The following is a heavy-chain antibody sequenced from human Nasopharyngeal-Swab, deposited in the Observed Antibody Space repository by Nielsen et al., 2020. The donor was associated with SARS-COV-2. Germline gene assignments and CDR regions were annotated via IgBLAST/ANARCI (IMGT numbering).Heavy chain of an antibody. J-gene: IGHJ4*02. CDR3: AKEEVPNDY. V-gene: IGHV3-23*01. CDR2: ITGNGDTT. Sequence: GESLKISCAVSGLTVSSTYMSWLRQAPGKGLEWVSTITGNGDTTYYADSVKGRFTISRDNSKNTLHLQMNSLRADDTAVYYCAKEEVPNDYWGQGTSVTVSS. CDR1: GLTVSSTY.